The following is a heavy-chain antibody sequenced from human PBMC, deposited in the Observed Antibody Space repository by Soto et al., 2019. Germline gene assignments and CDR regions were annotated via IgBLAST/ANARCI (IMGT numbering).Heavy chain of an antibody. D-gene: IGHD3-9*01. Sequence: PSETLSLTCTVSGDSISTYYWGWIRQPPGRQPPGKGLEWIGYIDSSGNTNYNPSLKSRVTISVDTSKNQFSLKLNSVTAADTAVFYCAREDWYGFAYWVQGTLVTVSS. CDR3: AREDWYGFAY. V-gene: IGHV4-59*01. J-gene: IGHJ4*02. CDR1: GDSISTYY. CDR2: IDSSGNT.